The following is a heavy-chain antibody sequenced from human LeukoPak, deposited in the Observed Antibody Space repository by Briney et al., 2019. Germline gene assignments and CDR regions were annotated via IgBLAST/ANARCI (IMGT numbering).Heavy chain of an antibody. D-gene: IGHD2-15*01. CDR2: IYHSGST. CDR3: AREDIVVVVAATNTVSYFDY. CDR1: GYSISSGYY. J-gene: IGHJ4*02. Sequence: SETLSLTCTVSGYSISSGYYWGWIRQPPGKGLEWIGSIYHSGSTYYNPSLKSRVTISVDTSKNQFSLKLSSVTAADTAVYYCAREDIVVVVAATNTVSYFDYWGQGTLVTVSS. V-gene: IGHV4-38-2*02.